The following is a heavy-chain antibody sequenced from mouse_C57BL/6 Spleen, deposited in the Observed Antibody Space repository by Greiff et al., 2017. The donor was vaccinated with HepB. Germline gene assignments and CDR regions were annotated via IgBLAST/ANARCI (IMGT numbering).Heavy chain of an antibody. CDR2: IDPENGDT. D-gene: IGHD1-1*01. J-gene: IGHJ2*01. CDR3: TTGAYYGSSYVGY. V-gene: IGHV14-4*01. CDR1: GFNIKDDY. Sequence: VQLKQSGAELVRPGASVKLSCTASGFNIKDDYMHWVKQRPEQGLEWIGWIDPENGDTEYASKFQGKATITADTSSNTAYLQLSSLTSEDTAVYYCTTGAYYGSSYVGYWGQGTTLTVSS.